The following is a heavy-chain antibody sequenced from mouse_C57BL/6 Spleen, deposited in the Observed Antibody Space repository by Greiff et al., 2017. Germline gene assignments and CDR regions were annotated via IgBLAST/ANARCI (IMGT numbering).Heavy chain of an antibody. D-gene: IGHD1-1*01. CDR2: IYPGDGDT. CDR3: ARGYGLYAMDY. Sequence: QVQLQQSGAELVKPGASVKISCKASGYAFSSYWMNWVKQRPGKGLEWIGQIYPGDGDTNYNGKFKGKATLTADKSTSPAYMQLSSLTSEDSAVYFCARGYGLYAMDYWGQGTSVTVSS. CDR1: GYAFSSYW. J-gene: IGHJ4*01. V-gene: IGHV1-80*01.